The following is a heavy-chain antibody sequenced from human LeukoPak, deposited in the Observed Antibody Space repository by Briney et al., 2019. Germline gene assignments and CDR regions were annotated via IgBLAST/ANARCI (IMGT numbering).Heavy chain of an antibody. CDR3: ARGTDSSGYDPEH. V-gene: IGHV4-34*01. Sequence: SETLSLTCAVYGGSFSGYFWSWIRQPPGKGLEWIGEINHSGITNYNPSLESRVTISVDTSKNQFSLKLSSVTAADTAVYYCARGTDSSGYDPEHWGQGTLVTVSS. J-gene: IGHJ1*01. D-gene: IGHD3-22*01. CDR2: INHSGIT. CDR1: GGSFSGYF.